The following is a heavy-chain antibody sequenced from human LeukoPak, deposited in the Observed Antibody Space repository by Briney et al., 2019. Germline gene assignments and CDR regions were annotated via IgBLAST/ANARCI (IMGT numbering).Heavy chain of an antibody. CDR1: GGSISSYY. J-gene: IGHJ4*02. Sequence: NPSETLSLTCTVSGGSISSYYWSWIRQPAGKGLEWIGRIYTSGSTNYNPSLKSRVTMSVDTSKNQFSLKLSSVTAADTAVYYCARDRDEGYCSSTSCSYFDYWGQGTLVTVSS. V-gene: IGHV4-4*07. D-gene: IGHD2-2*01. CDR3: ARDRDEGYCSSTSCSYFDY. CDR2: IYTSGST.